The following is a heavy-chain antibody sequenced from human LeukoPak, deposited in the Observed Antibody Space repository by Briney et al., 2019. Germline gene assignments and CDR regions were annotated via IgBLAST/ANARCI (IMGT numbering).Heavy chain of an antibody. CDR1: GFTFSSYG. V-gene: IGHV3-33*06. Sequence: GGSLRLSCAASGFTFSSYGMHWVRQAPGKGLEWVAVIWYDGSNKYYADSVKGRFTISRDNSKNTLYLQLRSLRAEDTAVYYCAKDLSYTSGASDHWGQGTLVTVSS. CDR3: AKDLSYTSGASDH. CDR2: IWYDGSNK. D-gene: IGHD6-19*01. J-gene: IGHJ4*02.